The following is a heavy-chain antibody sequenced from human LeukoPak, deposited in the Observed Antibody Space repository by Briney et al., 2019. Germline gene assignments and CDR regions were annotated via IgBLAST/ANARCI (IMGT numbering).Heavy chain of an antibody. CDR2: IYYSGTT. J-gene: IGHJ4*02. D-gene: IGHD3-22*01. V-gene: IGHV4-39*07. Sequence: SETLSLTCTVSGGSISSSSYYWGWIRQPPGKGLEWIGSIYYSGTTNYNPTLKSRVTISVDTSRNQFSLKLSSVTAADTAVYYCARRDSSGYDDYWGQGTLVTVSS. CDR3: ARRDSSGYDDY. CDR1: GGSISSSSYY.